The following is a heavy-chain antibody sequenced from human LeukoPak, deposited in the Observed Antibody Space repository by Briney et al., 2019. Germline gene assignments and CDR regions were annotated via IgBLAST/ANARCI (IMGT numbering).Heavy chain of an antibody. V-gene: IGHV1-18*01. CDR2: ISAYNGNT. CDR1: GYTFTSYG. J-gene: IGHJ4*02. CDR3: ARDSPYSSSWEIDY. D-gene: IGHD6-13*01. Sequence: ASVKVSCKASGYTFTSYGISWVRQAPGQGLEWMGWISAYNGNTNYAQKLQGRVTMTTDTSTSTAYMEPRSLRSDDTAVYYCARDSPYSSSWEIDYWGQGTLVTVSS.